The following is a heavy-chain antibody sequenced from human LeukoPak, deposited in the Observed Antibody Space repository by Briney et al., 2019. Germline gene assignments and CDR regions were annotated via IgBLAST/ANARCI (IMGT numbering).Heavy chain of an antibody. D-gene: IGHD2-2*01. CDR3: VADCSSTSCYVSDY. Sequence: ASVTVSCTASGYTFTGYYMHWVRQAPGQGLEWMGWINPTSGGTNYAQKFQGRVTMTRDTSISTAYMELSRLRSDDTAVYYCVADCSSTSCYVSDYWGQGTLVTVSS. J-gene: IGHJ4*02. V-gene: IGHV1-2*02. CDR1: GYTFTGYY. CDR2: INPTSGGT.